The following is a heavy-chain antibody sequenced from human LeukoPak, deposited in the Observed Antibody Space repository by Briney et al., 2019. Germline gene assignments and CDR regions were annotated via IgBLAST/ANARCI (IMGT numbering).Heavy chain of an antibody. CDR3: ARAYYYDSSGYPEWYFDL. J-gene: IGHJ2*01. CDR2: IYHSGST. CDR1: GGSISSSSYY. D-gene: IGHD3-22*01. Sequence: SETLSLTCTVSGGSISSSSYYWGWIRQPPGKGLEWIGSIYHSGSTNYNPSLKSRVTISVDKSKNQFSLKLSSVTAADTAVYYCARAYYYDSSGYPEWYFDLWGRGTLVTVSS. V-gene: IGHV4-39*07.